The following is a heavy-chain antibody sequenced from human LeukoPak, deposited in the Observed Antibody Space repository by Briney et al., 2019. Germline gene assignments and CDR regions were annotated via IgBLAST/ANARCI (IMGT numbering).Heavy chain of an antibody. CDR3: ARGYYYDSSGQFDY. D-gene: IGHD3-22*01. Sequence: SETLSLTCAVHGGSFSGDYWNWIRQPPGKGPEWIGEINHSGSTNYNPSLKSRVTISVDTSKNQFSLKLSSVTAADTAVYYCARGYYYDSSGQFDYWGQGTLVTVSS. J-gene: IGHJ4*02. CDR1: GGSFSGDY. V-gene: IGHV4-34*01. CDR2: INHSGST.